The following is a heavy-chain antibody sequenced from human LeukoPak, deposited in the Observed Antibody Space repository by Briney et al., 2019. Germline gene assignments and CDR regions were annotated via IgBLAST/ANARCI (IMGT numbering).Heavy chain of an antibody. D-gene: IGHD1-26*01. CDR1: GFTFSSYS. CDR3: ASKGLVGAMAAFDY. J-gene: IGHJ4*02. Sequence: PGGSLRLSCAAPGFTFSSYSMNWVRQAPGKGLEWVSSISSSSSYIYYADSVKGRFTISRDNAKNSLYLQMNSLRAEDTAVYYCASKGLVGAMAAFDYWGQGTLVTVSS. CDR2: ISSSSSYI. V-gene: IGHV3-21*01.